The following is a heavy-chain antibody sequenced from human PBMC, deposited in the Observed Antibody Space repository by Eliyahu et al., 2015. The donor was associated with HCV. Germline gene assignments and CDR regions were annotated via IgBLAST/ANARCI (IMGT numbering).Heavy chain of an antibody. CDR2: IKSKTDGGTT. V-gene: IGHV3-15*07. CDR1: GFTFSNAW. Sequence: EVQLVESGGGLVKPGGSLRLSCAASGFTFSNAWMNWVRQAPGKGLEWVGRIKSKTDGGTTDYAAPVKGRFTISRDDSKNTLFLQINSLKTEDTAVYYCSTESITNDYQVMDVWGQGTTVTVSS. CDR3: STESITNDYQVMDV. D-gene: IGHD3-3*01. J-gene: IGHJ6*02.